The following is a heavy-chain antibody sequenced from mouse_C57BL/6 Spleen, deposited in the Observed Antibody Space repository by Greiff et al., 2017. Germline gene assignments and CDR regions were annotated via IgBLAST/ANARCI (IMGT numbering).Heavy chain of an antibody. Sequence: ESGPGLVKPSQSLSLTCSVTGYSITSGYYWNWIRQFPGNKLEWMGYISYDGSNNYNPSLKNRIPITRDTSKNQFFLKLNSVTTEDTATYYCARKILRYWYFDVWGTGTTVTVSS. D-gene: IGHD1-1*01. V-gene: IGHV3-6*01. CDR3: ARKILRYWYFDV. CDR1: GYSITSGYY. J-gene: IGHJ1*03. CDR2: ISYDGSN.